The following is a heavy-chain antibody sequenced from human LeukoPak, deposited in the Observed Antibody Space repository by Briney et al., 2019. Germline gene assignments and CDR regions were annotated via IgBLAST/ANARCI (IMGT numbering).Heavy chain of an antibody. J-gene: IGHJ6*02. Sequence: GGSLRLSCAASGVTLSSYWMNWARQAPGKGLEWVASINHNGNVNYYVDSVKGRFTISRDNAKNSLHLQMSNLRAEDTALYYCARNNDMDVWGQGTTVIVSS. D-gene: IGHD1/OR15-1a*01. CDR3: ARNNDMDV. V-gene: IGHV3-7*03. CDR2: INHNGNVN. CDR1: GVTLSSYW.